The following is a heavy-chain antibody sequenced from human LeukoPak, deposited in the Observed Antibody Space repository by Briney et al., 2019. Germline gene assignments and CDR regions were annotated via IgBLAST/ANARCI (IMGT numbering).Heavy chain of an antibody. V-gene: IGHV5-51*01. CDR3: ARQQGEQQLVGNAFDI. D-gene: IGHD6-13*01. Sequence: GESLTISCKASGYSFSNFWIGWVRQLPGKGLEWMGLVYPGDSEDRISPSFQGQVTISADKSISTAYLQWSSLKASDTAIYYCARQQGEQQLVGNAFDIWGQGTMVTVSS. J-gene: IGHJ3*02. CDR2: VYPGDSED. CDR1: GYSFSNFW.